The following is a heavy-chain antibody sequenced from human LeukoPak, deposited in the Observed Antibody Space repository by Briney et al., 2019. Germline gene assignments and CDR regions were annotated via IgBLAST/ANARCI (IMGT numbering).Heavy chain of an antibody. D-gene: IGHD1-26*01. CDR1: GGSISSGRYY. J-gene: IGHJ4*02. CDR3: ASISGSYDY. CDR2: IYTSGST. Sequence: PSETLSLTCTVSGGSISSGRYYWSWIRQPAGKGLEWIGRIYTSGSTTYNPSLKSRVTMSVDTSKSQFSLNLMSVTAADTAVYYCASISGSYDYWGQGTLVTVSS. V-gene: IGHV4-61*02.